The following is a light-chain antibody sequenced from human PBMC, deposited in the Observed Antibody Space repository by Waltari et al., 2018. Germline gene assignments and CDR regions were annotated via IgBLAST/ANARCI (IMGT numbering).Light chain of an antibody. CDR1: SGSITRNY. CDR2: EDD. J-gene: IGLJ2*01. V-gene: IGLV6-57*03. Sequence: NFILTQPHSVSESPGKTVTISCTRSSGSITRNYVQWYQQRPGSAPTNVIYEDDQRPSGVPDRFSGSVDRSSNSVSLTISGLETEYEADYYCQSYGDNYQLVFGGGTKLTVL. CDR3: QSYGDNYQLV.